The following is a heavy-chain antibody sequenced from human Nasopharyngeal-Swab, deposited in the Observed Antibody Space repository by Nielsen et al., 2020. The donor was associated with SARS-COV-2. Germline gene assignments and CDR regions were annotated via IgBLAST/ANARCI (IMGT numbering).Heavy chain of an antibody. D-gene: IGHD3-10*01. J-gene: IGHJ4*02. CDR2: IKQDGSEK. CDR3: ARVGGRTSPMGS. CDR1: GFTLSDYG. V-gene: IGHV3-7*01. Sequence: GGSLRLSCVASGFTLSDYGMSWVRQAPAKGLEWVASIKQDGSEKNYVDSVRGRFTISRDNAKNSLFLQMDSLRTEDTAFYYCARVGGRTSPMGSWGQGTLVTVSP.